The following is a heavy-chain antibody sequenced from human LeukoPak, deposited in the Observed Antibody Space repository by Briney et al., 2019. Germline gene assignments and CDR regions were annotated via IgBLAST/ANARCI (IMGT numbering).Heavy chain of an antibody. J-gene: IGHJ4*02. Sequence: GGSLRLSCAASGFTFSSYEMNWVRQAPGKGLEWVSGINWNGGSTGYADSVKGRFTISRDNAKNSLYLQMNSLRAEDTAVYFCARGASSWYSTSPNFDYWGQGTLVTVSS. CDR2: INWNGGST. V-gene: IGHV3-20*04. D-gene: IGHD6-13*01. CDR3: ARGASSWYSTSPNFDY. CDR1: GFTFSSYE.